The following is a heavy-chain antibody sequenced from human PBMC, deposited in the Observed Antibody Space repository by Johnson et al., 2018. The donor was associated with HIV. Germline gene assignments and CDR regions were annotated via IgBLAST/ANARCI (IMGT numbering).Heavy chain of an antibody. CDR2: IWYDGSNK. CDR3: AKDPMVATPANAFDI. V-gene: IGHV3-33*06. CDR1: GFTFSSYG. Sequence: QVQLVESGGGVVQPGRSLRLSCAASGFTFSSYGMHWVRQAPGKGLEWVAVIWYDGSNKYYADSVKDRFTISRDNSKNTRYLQRNSLRAEDTAVYYCAKDPMVATPANAFDIWGQGTMVTVSS. J-gene: IGHJ3*02. D-gene: IGHD5-12*01.